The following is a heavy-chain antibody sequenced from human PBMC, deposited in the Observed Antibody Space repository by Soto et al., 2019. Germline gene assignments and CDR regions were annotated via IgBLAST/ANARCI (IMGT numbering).Heavy chain of an antibody. CDR3: ARRECSGGRCYYVY. D-gene: IGHD2-15*01. V-gene: IGHV3-64*01. J-gene: IGHJ4*02. Sequence: GGSLRLSCAASGFTFSSYAMHWVRQAPWKGLEYVSAISSNGGSTYYANSVKGRFTISRDNSKNTLYLQMGSLRAEDMAVYYCARRECSGGRCYYVYWGQGTLVTVSS. CDR2: ISSNGGST. CDR1: GFTFSSYA.